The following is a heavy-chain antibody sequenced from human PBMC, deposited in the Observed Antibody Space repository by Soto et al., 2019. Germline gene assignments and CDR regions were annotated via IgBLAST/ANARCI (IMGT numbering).Heavy chain of an antibody. J-gene: IGHJ4*02. CDR3: AKPLDFWSGSYFDY. D-gene: IGHD3-3*01. CDR1: GFTFSSYG. CDR2: ISYDGSNK. V-gene: IGHV3-30*18. Sequence: GGSLRLSCAASGFTFSSYGMHWVRQAPGKGLEWVAVISYDGSNKYYADSVKGRFTISRDNSKNTLYLQMNSLRAEDTAVYYCAKPLDFWSGSYFDYWGQGTLVTVS.